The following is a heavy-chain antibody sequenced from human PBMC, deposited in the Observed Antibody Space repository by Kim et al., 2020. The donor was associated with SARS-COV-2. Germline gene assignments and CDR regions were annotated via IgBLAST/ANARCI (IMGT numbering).Heavy chain of an antibody. D-gene: IGHD6-13*01. V-gene: IGHV1-46*01. CDR3: ARVRKTAAAGTDFDY. Sequence: QKFQGRVTMTRDTSTSTVYMELSSLRSEDTAVYYCARVRKTAAAGTDFDYWGQGTLVTVSS. J-gene: IGHJ4*02.